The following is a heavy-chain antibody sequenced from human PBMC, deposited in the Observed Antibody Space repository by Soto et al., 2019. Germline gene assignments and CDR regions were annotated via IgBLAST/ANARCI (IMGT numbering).Heavy chain of an antibody. CDR1: GGSISSGGSP. Sequence: QVQLQESGPGLVKPSETLSLTCTVSGGSISSGGSPWTWIRQFPGRGLEWIGYVYYTGRTSYTPSLKSRVSFSLDTSQNQFSLSLNSVTTAVTSVYYCAGVATSGGSFGWFVPLVQGTLVTVSS. CDR2: VYYTGRT. J-gene: IGHJ5*02. V-gene: IGHV4-31*03. CDR3: AGVATSGGSFGWFVP. D-gene: IGHD2-15*01.